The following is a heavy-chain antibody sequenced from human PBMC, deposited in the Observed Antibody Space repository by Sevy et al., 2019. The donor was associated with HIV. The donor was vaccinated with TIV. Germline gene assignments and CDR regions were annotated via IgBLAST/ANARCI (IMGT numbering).Heavy chain of an antibody. CDR3: ARDTGGIGMDV. CDR2: IKQDGSDK. V-gene: IGHV3-7*01. D-gene: IGHD6-13*01. Sequence: GGSLRLSCAAXGFTFSSHWMSWVRQAPGKGLEWVANIKQDGSDKYYVDSVKGRFTISRDNAKNSLSLQMNSLRAEDTAVYYCARDTGGIGMDVWGQGTTVTVSS. CDR1: GFTFSSHW. J-gene: IGHJ6*02.